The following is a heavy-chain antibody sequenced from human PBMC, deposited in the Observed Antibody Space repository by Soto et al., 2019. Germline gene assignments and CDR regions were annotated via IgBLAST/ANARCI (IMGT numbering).Heavy chain of an antibody. V-gene: IGHV3-33*01. CDR1: GVTFSTYG. CDR3: ATGIEGY. D-gene: IGHD1-20*01. J-gene: IGHJ4*02. Sequence: QVQLVESGGGVVQPGKSLRLSCVASGVTFSTYGMHWVRQAPGKGLEWVAVIWHDGSKDQYADSVKGRFTISRDNSKNTVYLQMNSLRAEDTAVYYCATGIEGYWGQGILATVSS. CDR2: IWHDGSKD.